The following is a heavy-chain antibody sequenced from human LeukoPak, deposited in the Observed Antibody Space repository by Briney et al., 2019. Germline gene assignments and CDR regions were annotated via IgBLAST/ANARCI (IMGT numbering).Heavy chain of an antibody. D-gene: IGHD1-26*01. V-gene: IGHV4-59*08. Sequence: SETLSLTCAVYGGSFSGYYWSWIRQPPGKGLEWIGYIYYSGSTNYNPSLKSRVTISVDTSKNQFSLKLSSVTAADTAVYYCARPIVGATRGDAFDIWGQGTMVTVSS. J-gene: IGHJ3*02. CDR2: IYYSGST. CDR1: GGSFSGYY. CDR3: ARPIVGATRGDAFDI.